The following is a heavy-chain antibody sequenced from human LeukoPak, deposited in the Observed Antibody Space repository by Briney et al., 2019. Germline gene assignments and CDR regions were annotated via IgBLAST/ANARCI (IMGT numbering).Heavy chain of an antibody. CDR1: GGSFSGYY. V-gene: IGHV4-34*01. Sequence: SETLSLXCAVYGGSFSGYYWRWIRQPPGKGLEWIGEINHSGSTNYNPSLKSRVTISVDTSKNQFSLKLSSVTAADTAVYYCAGGFKGRSVGYYDSSGYKGNFDYWGQGTLVTVSS. CDR2: INHSGST. J-gene: IGHJ4*02. D-gene: IGHD3-22*01. CDR3: AGGFKGRSVGYYDSSGYKGNFDY.